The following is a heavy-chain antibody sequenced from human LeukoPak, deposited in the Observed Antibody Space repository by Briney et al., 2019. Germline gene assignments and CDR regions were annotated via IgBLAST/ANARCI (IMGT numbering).Heavy chain of an antibody. D-gene: IGHD6-19*01. CDR1: GFTFSKYG. J-gene: IGHJ4*02. CDR3: AREWGLIAVAGGPGY. Sequence: GGSLRLSCVASGFTFSKYGMHWVRQAPGKGLEWLAIIWYDGHNKYYADSVKGRFAISRDNSKNTLFLEMTDLRAEDTAVYYCAREWGLIAVAGGPGYWGQGALVTVSS. V-gene: IGHV3-33*01. CDR2: IWYDGHNK.